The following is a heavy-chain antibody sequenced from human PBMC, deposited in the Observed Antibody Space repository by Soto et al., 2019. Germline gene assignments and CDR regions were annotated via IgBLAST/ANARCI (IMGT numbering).Heavy chain of an antibody. D-gene: IGHD6-6*01. Sequence: QVQLVQSGAEVKKPGASVKVSCEASGYTLTSNGITWVRQAPGQGLEWMGWISPYNGNTNYAQKIQGRVTMTTDTSMSTAYMELRSLRSGDTVVYYCARTMGYSSSSYAFDIWGQGTMVTVSS. CDR2: ISPYNGNT. V-gene: IGHV1-18*01. CDR1: GYTLTSNG. J-gene: IGHJ3*02. CDR3: ARTMGYSSSSYAFDI.